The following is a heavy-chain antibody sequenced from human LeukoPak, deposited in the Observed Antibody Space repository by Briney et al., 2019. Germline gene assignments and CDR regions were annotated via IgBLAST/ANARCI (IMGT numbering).Heavy chain of an antibody. D-gene: IGHD3-10*01. CDR2: IWYDGSNK. V-gene: IGHV3-33*01. CDR1: GFTFSSYG. Sequence: GGSLRLSCAASGFTFSSYGMHWVRQAPGKGLEGVAVIWYDGSNKYYADSVKGRFTISRDNSKNTLYLQMNSLRAEDTAVYYCARDSESYGSGSSSFDYWGQGTLVTVSS. J-gene: IGHJ4*02. CDR3: ARDSESYGSGSSSFDY.